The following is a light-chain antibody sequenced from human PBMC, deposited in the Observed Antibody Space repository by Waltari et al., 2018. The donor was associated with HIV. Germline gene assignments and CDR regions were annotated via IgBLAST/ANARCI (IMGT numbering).Light chain of an antibody. J-gene: IGLJ3*02. CDR2: GVD. V-gene: IGLV2-14*01. Sequence: QSVLTQPASMSGSPGQSITISCTGSSLDIGLYDFVSWYQHLPNTAPQLIIYGVDRRPPGITSRFSASKSGDVASLTISGLQAEDEADYYCTSHTLTRVLVFGGGTRLTVL. CDR3: TSHTLTRVLV. CDR1: SLDIGLYDF.